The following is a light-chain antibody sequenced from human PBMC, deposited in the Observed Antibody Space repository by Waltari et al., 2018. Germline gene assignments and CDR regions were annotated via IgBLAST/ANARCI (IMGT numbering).Light chain of an antibody. J-gene: IGLJ2*01. V-gene: IGLV2-14*01. CDR1: PSDIGTYEF. CDR2: EVV. Sequence: QSALTQPASVSGAPGQSITISCTGSPSDIGTYEFCSWHQHHPGKPPQPILSEVVFRPPGVSNRFSGSKSGNTASLTVSGLQAEDEAVYYCSSYTLKNTVIFGGGTKLTVL. CDR3: SSYTLKNTVI.